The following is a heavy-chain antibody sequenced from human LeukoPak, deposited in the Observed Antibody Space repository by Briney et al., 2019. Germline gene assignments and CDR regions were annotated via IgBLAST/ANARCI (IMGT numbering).Heavy chain of an antibody. CDR2: IYYSGST. D-gene: IGHD6-13*01. CDR1: GGSISSGGYY. V-gene: IGHV4-31*03. J-gene: IGHJ4*02. Sequence: PSQTLSLTCTVSGGSISSGGYYWSWIRQHPGKGLEWIGYIYYSGSTYYNPSLKSRVTISVDTSKNQFSLKLSSVTAAGTAVYYCARGGAAAGTFDYWGQGTLVTVSS. CDR3: ARGGAAAGTFDY.